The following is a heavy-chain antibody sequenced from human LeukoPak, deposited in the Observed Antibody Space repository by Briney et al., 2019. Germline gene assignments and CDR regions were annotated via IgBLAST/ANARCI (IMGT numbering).Heavy chain of an antibody. J-gene: IGHJ4*02. CDR1: GFTFRSYA. Sequence: GGSLRLSCVASGFTFRSYAMHWVRQAPGKGLEWVAVIWHDGSNKYYVDSVKGRFTISRDNSNNIVYLQMNSLRPEDTAVYYCAKVVLDILTGYCFDYWGQGTLVTVSS. CDR3: AKVVLDILTGYCFDY. CDR2: IWHDGSNK. D-gene: IGHD3-9*01. V-gene: IGHV3-30*02.